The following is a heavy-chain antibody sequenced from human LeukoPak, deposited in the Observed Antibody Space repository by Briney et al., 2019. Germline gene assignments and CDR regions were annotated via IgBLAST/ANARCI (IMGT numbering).Heavy chain of an antibody. D-gene: IGHD6-13*01. Sequence: SVKVSCKASGGTFSSYAISWVRQAPGQGLEWMGGIIPIFGTANYAQKFQGRVTITADESTSTAYMELSSLRPEDTAVYYCARGHSSSWYFGYFDYWGQGTLVTVSS. V-gene: IGHV1-69*13. J-gene: IGHJ4*02. CDR3: ARGHSSSWYFGYFDY. CDR2: IIPIFGTA. CDR1: GGTFSSYA.